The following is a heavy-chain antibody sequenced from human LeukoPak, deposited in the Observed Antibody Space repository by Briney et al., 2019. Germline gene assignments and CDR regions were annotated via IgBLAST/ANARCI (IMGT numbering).Heavy chain of an antibody. CDR2: IYPGDSGT. J-gene: IGHJ4*02. D-gene: IGHD2-21*02. V-gene: IGHV5-51*01. CDR1: GYSFTSYW. Sequence: GESLKISCKGSGYSFTSYWIGWVRQMPGEGLEWMGIIYPGDSGTRYSPSFQGQVTISADKSISTAYLQWSSLKASDTAMYYCARHESPFCGGDCYPGDYWGQGTLVTVSS. CDR3: ARHESPFCGGDCYPGDY.